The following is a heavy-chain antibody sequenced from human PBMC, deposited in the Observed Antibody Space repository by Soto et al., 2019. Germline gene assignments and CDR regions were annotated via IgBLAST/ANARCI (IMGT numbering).Heavy chain of an antibody. D-gene: IGHD6-19*01. V-gene: IGHV4-39*01. CDR3: ARHSSGLYSDLDY. J-gene: IGHJ4*02. CDR2: IYYSGST. Sequence: QLQLQESGPGLVKPSETLSLTCTVSGGSTSSSSYYWGWIRQPPGKGLEWIGSIYYSGSTYYNPSIKSLVTMSVNTSKKQFSLKLSSVTAADTTVYYCARHSSGLYSDLDYWGQGTLVTVSS. CDR1: GGSTSSSSYY.